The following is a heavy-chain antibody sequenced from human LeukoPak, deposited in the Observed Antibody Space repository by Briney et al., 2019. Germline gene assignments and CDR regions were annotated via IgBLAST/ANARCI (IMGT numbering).Heavy chain of an antibody. D-gene: IGHD2/OR15-2a*01. J-gene: IGHJ4*02. CDR3: ARGPTRANSSDY. Sequence: GGSLRLSCVASGFTFSSYWMSWVRQPPGKGLECVAKIKQDGSEKYYVDSVKGRITISRNNAKNSLYLQMNSLRAEDTAVYYCARGPTRANSSDYWGQGTLLTVSS. CDR1: GFTFSSYW. V-gene: IGHV3-7*01. CDR2: IKQDGSEK.